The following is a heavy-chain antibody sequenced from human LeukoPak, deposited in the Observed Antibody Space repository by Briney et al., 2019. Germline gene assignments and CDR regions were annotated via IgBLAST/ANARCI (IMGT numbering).Heavy chain of an antibody. J-gene: IGHJ4*02. CDR3: AKDNPHCSGGSCPY. CDR2: ISGSGGST. V-gene: IGHV3-23*01. Sequence: PTGGSLRLSCAASGFTFSSYAMSWVRQAPGKGLEWVSAISGSGGSTYYADSVKGRFTISRDNSKNTLYLQMNSLRAEDTAVYYCAKDNPHCSGGSCPYWGQGTLVTVSS. CDR1: GFTFSSYA. D-gene: IGHD2-15*01.